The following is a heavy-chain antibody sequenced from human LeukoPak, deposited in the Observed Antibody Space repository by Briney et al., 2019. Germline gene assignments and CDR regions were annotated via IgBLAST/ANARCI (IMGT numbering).Heavy chain of an antibody. D-gene: IGHD6-13*01. V-gene: IGHV3-23*01. CDR3: AKAGFSSSWSKPDNWFDP. CDR2: ISGRGSTT. J-gene: IGHJ5*02. CDR1: GFTFSSYA. Sequence: GGSLRLSCAASGFTFSSYALSWVRQAPGKGLEWVSGISGRGSTTYYADSVKGRFTISRDNSKNTLFLQMNSLRDEDTAVYYCAKAGFSSSWSKPDNWFDPWGQGTLVTVSS.